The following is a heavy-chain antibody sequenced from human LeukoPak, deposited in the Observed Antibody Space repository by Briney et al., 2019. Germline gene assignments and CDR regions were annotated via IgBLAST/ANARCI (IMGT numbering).Heavy chain of an antibody. CDR3: AREATGSDYYYYYMDV. V-gene: IGHV4-59*01. D-gene: IGHD1-1*01. Sequence: SETLSLTCTVSGGSISSYYWSWIRQPPGKGLEWIGYIYYSGSTNYNPSLKSRVTISVDTSKNQFSLKLSSVTAADTAVYYCAREATGSDYYYYYMDVWGKGTTVTVSS. CDR2: IYYSGST. J-gene: IGHJ6*03. CDR1: GGSISSYY.